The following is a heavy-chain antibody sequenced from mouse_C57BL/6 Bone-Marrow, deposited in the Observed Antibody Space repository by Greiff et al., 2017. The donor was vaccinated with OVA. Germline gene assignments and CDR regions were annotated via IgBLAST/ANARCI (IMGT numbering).Heavy chain of an antibody. J-gene: IGHJ2*01. CDR3: ARRGRRLPFDY. D-gene: IGHD2-4*01. CDR2: IDPEDGET. Sequence: VQLQQSGAELVKPGASVKLSCTASGFNIKDYYMHWVKQRTEQGLEWIGRIDPEDGETKYATKFQGKATITADTSSNTAYLQRSSLTSEDTAVYYCARRGRRLPFDYWGQGTTLTVSS. CDR1: GFNIKDYY. V-gene: IGHV14-2*01.